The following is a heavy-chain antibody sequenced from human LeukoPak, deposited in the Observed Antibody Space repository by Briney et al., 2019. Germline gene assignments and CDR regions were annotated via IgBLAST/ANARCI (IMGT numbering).Heavy chain of an antibody. Sequence: GGSLRLSCAVSGLTFSSYNMNWVRQAPGKGLEWVSYISNSGSMIYYADSVKGRFTLSRDNAKNSLYLQMNSLRDEDTAVYYCARGPISDWFVDYLVEGALVAVSS. V-gene: IGHV3-48*02. CDR2: ISNSGSMI. J-gene: IGHJ4*02. CDR3: ARGPISDWFVDY. CDR1: GLTFSSYN. D-gene: IGHD3-9*01.